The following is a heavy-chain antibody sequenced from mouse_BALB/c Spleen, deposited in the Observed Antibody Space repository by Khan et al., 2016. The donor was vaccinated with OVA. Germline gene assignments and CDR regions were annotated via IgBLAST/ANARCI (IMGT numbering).Heavy chain of an antibody. D-gene: IGHD1-1*01. CDR2: IKYSGST. CDR1: GYSITSDYA. J-gene: IGHJ2*01. Sequence: EVQLQESGPGLVKPSQSLSLTCTVTGYSITSDYAWNWIRQFPGNKLEWMGYIKYSGSTSYNPSLKSRIPITRDPSKNQFFLQLNSVTTEDTATYYCARSGTITTVVATDFDYWGQGTTLTVSS. CDR3: ARSGTITTVVATDFDY. V-gene: IGHV3-2*02.